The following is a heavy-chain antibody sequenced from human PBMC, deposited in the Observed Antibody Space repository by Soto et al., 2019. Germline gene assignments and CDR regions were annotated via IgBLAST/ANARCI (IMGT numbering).Heavy chain of an antibody. D-gene: IGHD1-1*01. Sequence: QVQLVQSGAEVKKPGASVKVSCKASGYTFTSYDINWVRQATGQGLEWMGWMNPNSGNTVYAQKFQDRVTMTRNTALGTAYMVLSSLRSEDTAVYYCARERNMYGMDVWGQGTTVTVSS. CDR2: MNPNSGNT. CDR1: GYTFTSYD. J-gene: IGHJ6*02. CDR3: ARERNMYGMDV. V-gene: IGHV1-8*01.